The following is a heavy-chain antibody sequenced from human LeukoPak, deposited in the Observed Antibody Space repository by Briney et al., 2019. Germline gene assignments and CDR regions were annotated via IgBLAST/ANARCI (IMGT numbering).Heavy chain of an antibody. CDR1: GDSVSSNTAA. Sequence: SQTLSLTCAVSGDSVSSNTAAWYWIRQSPSRGLEWLGRTFYRFRWNYEYAVSVRTRITITVDTSKNQFSLQLRSVTPEDTAVYYCARDTSDDQGLDHWGQGTLVTVSS. CDR3: ARDTSDDQGLDH. J-gene: IGHJ4*02. V-gene: IGHV6-1*01. CDR2: TFYRFRWNY. D-gene: IGHD3-16*01.